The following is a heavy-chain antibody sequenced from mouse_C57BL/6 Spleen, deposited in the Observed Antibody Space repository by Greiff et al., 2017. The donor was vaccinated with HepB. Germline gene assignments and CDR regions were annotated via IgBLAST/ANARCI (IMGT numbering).Heavy chain of an antibody. V-gene: IGHV1-61*01. CDR3: ARGNSSDC. J-gene: IGHJ2*01. CDR2: IYPSDSET. CDR1: GYTFTSYW. Sequence: QVQLQQPGAELVRPGSSVKLSCKASGYTFTSYWMDWVKQRPGQGLEWIGNIYPSDSETHYNQKFKDKATLTVDKSSSTAYMQLSSLTSEDSAVYHGARGNSSDCWGERTPLSVSS.